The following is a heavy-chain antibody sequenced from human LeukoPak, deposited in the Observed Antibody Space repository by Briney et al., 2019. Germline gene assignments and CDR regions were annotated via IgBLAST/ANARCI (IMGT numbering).Heavy chain of an antibody. J-gene: IGHJ4*02. V-gene: IGHV1-8*01. CDR1: GYTFTGYD. CDR2: MKSNSGDT. CDR3: ARGEYSSSWYPFDY. D-gene: IGHD6-13*01. Sequence: ASVKVSCKTSGYTFTGYDINWVRQAPRQGLEWMGWMKSNSGDTHFAQKFQGRVTMTRNISISTAFMELSSLRSEDTAVYYCARGEYSSSWYPFDYWGQGSLVTVSS.